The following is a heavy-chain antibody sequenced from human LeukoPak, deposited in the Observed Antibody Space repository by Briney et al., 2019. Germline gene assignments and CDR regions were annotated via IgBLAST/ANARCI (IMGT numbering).Heavy chain of an antibody. CDR1: SFSLSTSEVG. D-gene: IGHD3-16*02. Sequence: ESGPTLVNPTQTLTLTCTFSSFSLSTSEVGVGWIRQPPGKALEWLALIYWDDNKRYSPSLKSRLTITKDTSKNQVVLTMTNMDPVDTATYYCAHKAVTGRYRYLYFDYWGQGTLVTVSS. CDR2: IYWDDNK. CDR3: AHKAVTGRYRYLYFDY. V-gene: IGHV2-5*02. J-gene: IGHJ4*02.